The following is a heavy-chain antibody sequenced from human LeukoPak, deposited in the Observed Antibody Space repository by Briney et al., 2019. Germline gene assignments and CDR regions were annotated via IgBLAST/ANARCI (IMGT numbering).Heavy chain of an antibody. CDR3: LRDLNWSLDQ. D-gene: IGHD1-20*01. J-gene: IGHJ4*02. CDR1: GFTFSNYM. Sequence: GGSLRLSCAASGFTFSNYMMHWVRQAPGKGLVWVSRIKSDGITITYADSVKGRFTISRDNAKNALYLQMNSLRAEDTAVYYCLRDLNWSLDQWGQGTLVTVSS. CDR2: IKSDGITI. V-gene: IGHV3-74*01.